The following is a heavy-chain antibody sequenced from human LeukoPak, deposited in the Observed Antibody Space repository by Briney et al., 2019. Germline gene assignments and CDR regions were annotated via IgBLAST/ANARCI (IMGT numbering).Heavy chain of an antibody. J-gene: IGHJ4*02. D-gene: IGHD5-12*01. CDR2: IHYGGNNK. CDR1: GFSFSSSA. Sequence: GGSLRLSCAASGFSFSSSAMHWFRQPPAKGLDWVAFIHYGGNNKYYADSVKGRFTISRDNSKNTLYLQMNCLTPEDTAVYYCARGPSGYHNTGGQGTLVTVSS. CDR3: ARGPSGYHNT. V-gene: IGHV3-30*02.